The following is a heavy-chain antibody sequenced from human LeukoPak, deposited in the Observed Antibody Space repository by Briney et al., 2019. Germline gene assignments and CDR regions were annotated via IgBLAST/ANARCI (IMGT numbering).Heavy chain of an antibody. J-gene: IGHJ5*02. CDR3: ARGPLYYDFWSGYYLRTGFDP. CDR1: GYTFTSYD. V-gene: IGHV1-8*01. D-gene: IGHD3-3*01. Sequence: ASVKVSCKASGYTFTSYDINWVRQATGQGLEWMGWMNPNSGNTGYAQKFQGRVTMTRNTSISTACMELSSLRSEDTAVYYCARGPLYYDFWSGYYLRTGFDPWGQGTLVTVSS. CDR2: MNPNSGNT.